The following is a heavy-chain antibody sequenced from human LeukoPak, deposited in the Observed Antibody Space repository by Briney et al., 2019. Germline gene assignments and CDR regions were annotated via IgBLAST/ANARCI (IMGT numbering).Heavy chain of an antibody. Sequence: PGGSLRLSCTASGFTFGDYLMSWFRQAPGKGLEWIGFISGGNTEYAASVKGRFTISRDDYTSIAYLQMNSLTTEDTAVYYCSRGSGWLSVYWGQGTLVTVSS. CDR3: SRGSGWLSVY. CDR1: GFTFGDYL. CDR2: ISGGNT. V-gene: IGHV3-49*03. D-gene: IGHD6-19*01. J-gene: IGHJ4*02.